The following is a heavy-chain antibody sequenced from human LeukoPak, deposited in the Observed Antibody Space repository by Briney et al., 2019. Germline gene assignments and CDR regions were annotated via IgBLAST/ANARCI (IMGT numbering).Heavy chain of an antibody. V-gene: IGHV3-23*01. Sequence: GGSLRLSCAASGFTFSSYAMSWVRQAPGKGLEWVSTISDSGGSTYYADSVKGRFTISRDNAKNSLYLQMNSLRAEDTAVYYCARGGYSYGYFSWFDPWGQGTLVTVSS. CDR3: ARGGYSYGYFSWFDP. CDR1: GFTFSSYA. CDR2: ISDSGGST. J-gene: IGHJ5*02. D-gene: IGHD5-18*01.